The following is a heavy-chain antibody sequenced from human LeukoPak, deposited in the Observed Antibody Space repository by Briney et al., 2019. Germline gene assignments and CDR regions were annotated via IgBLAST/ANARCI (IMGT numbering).Heavy chain of an antibody. CDR3: AKALLNDGAFDI. V-gene: IGHV3-9*03. D-gene: IGHD1-1*01. CDR2: ISWNSGSI. CDR1: GFTFDDYA. J-gene: IGHJ3*02. Sequence: PGGSLRLSCAASGFTFDDYAMHWVRQAPGKGLEWVSGISWNSGSIGYADSVKGRFTISRDNAKNSLYLQMNSLRAEDMALYYCAKALLNDGAFDIWGQGTMVTVSS.